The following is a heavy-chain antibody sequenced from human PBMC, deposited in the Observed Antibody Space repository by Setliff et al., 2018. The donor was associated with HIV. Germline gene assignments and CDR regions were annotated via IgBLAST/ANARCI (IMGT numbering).Heavy chain of an antibody. V-gene: IGHV4-59*11. CDR3: AREGRYSSACFFDY. CDR1: GGSISSHY. D-gene: IGHD6-19*01. CDR2: IYYSGST. J-gene: IGHJ4*02. Sequence: SETLSLTCTVSGGSISSHYWSWIRQPPGKGLEWIGHIYYSGSTDYNPSLKSRVTISLDTSKNQFSLKLTSVTAADTAVYYCAREGRYSSACFFDYWDQGTLVTVSS.